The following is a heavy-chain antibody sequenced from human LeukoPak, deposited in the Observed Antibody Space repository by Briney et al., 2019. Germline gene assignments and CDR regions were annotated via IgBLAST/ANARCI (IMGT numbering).Heavy chain of an antibody. V-gene: IGHV4-34*01. J-gene: IGHJ4*02. CDR3: ARGLIVGATLDY. Sequence: PPETLSLTCAVYGGSFSGYYWSWIRQPPGKGLEWIGEINHSGSTNYNPSLKSRVTISVDTSKNQFSLKLSSVTAADTAVYYCARGLIVGATLDYWGQGTLVTVSS. CDR1: GGSFSGYY. D-gene: IGHD1-26*01. CDR2: INHSGST.